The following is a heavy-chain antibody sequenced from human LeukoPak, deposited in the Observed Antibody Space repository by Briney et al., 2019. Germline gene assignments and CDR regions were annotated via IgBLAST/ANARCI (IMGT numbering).Heavy chain of an antibody. V-gene: IGHV3-21*01. Sequence: GGSLRLSCAASGFSFSSFSMNWVRQAPGKGLEWVSYISGGSSFTYYVDSVKGRFTISRDNAKNSLYLQMSSLRAEDTAVYYCARSGRGGAFDIWGQGTMVTVSS. D-gene: IGHD1-26*01. J-gene: IGHJ3*02. CDR1: GFSFSSFS. CDR2: ISGGSSFT. CDR3: ARSGRGGAFDI.